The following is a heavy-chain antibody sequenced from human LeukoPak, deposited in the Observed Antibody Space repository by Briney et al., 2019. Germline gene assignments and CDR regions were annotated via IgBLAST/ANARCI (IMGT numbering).Heavy chain of an antibody. CDR2: IKHDGSEK. V-gene: IGHV3-7*01. J-gene: IGHJ4*02. CDR1: GFTFSSKW. Sequence: GGSLRLSCAASGFTFSSKWMSWVRQAPGKGLEWVANIKHDGSEKYYVDSVKGRFTISRDNAKNSLYLQMNSLRAEDTAVYYCARDGSGKWPIGYWGQGTLVTVSS. CDR3: ARDGSGKWPIGY. D-gene: IGHD3-10*01.